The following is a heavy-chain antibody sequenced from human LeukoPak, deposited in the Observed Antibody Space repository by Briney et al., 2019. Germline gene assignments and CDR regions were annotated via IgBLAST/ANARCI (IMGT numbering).Heavy chain of an antibody. J-gene: IGHJ4*02. CDR3: AKDPFLTPAGDFWGNQDLEVYY. D-gene: IGHD3-3*01. Sequence: PGGSLRLSCAASGFTLSNYAMSWVRQAPGKGPEWVSVISNSGGGTYYADSVKGRYTISRDNSKNTLYLQMNSLRAEDTAVYYCAKDPFLTPAGDFWGNQDLEVYYWGQGTLVTVSS. CDR2: ISNSGGGT. CDR1: GFTLSNYA. V-gene: IGHV3-23*01.